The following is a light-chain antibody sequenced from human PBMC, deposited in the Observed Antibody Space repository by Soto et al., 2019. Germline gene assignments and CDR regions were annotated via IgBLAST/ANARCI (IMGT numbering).Light chain of an antibody. CDR2: EAF. J-gene: IGLJ1*01. CDR3: CSYAGSTTLYV. V-gene: IGLV2-23*01. Sequence: QSVLTQPASVYGSPGQSITISCTGTSSDVGSYNLVSWYQQHPGTAPKLMIYEAFKRPSGVSNRFSGSKSGDTASLTISGLQAEDEADYYCCSYAGSTTLYVFGTGTKVTVL. CDR1: SSDVGSYNL.